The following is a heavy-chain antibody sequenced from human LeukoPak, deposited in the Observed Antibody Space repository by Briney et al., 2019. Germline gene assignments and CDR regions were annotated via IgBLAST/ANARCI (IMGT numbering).Heavy chain of an antibody. CDR3: AKDGIVVVISWHFDL. D-gene: IGHD3-22*01. Sequence: GGSLRLSCAASGFTFSSYAMSWVRQAPGKGLEWVSAISGSGGSTYYADSVKGRYTISRDNSKNTLYLQMNSLRAEDTAVYYCAKDGIVVVISWHFDLWGRGTLVTVSS. CDR2: ISGSGGST. CDR1: GFTFSSYA. J-gene: IGHJ2*01. V-gene: IGHV3-23*01.